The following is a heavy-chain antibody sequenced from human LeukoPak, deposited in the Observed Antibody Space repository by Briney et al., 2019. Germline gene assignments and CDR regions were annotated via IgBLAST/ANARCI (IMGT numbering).Heavy chain of an antibody. V-gene: IGHV3-48*04. Sequence: GGSLRLSCAASGFTFSSYSMNWVRQAPGKGLEWVSYISSSSSTIYYADSVKDRFTISRDNAKNSLYLQMNSLRAEDTAVYSCARDDYGGMDVWGKGTTVTVSS. J-gene: IGHJ6*04. CDR1: GFTFSSYS. CDR3: ARDDYGGMDV. CDR2: ISSSSSTI. D-gene: IGHD4-17*01.